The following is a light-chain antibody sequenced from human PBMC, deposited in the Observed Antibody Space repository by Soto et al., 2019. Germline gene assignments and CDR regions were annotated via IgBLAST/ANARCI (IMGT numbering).Light chain of an antibody. CDR1: SSNIGTNF. Sequence: QSVLTQPTSASGTPGQRVSISCSGSSSNIGTNFVDWYQQLPGTAPKLLIYSNNQRPSGVPARFSGSKSGTSASLAISGLQSEDEADYYCAAWDDSLIAYVFGSGTKLTVL. CDR2: SNN. CDR3: AAWDDSLIAYV. J-gene: IGLJ1*01. V-gene: IGLV1-44*01.